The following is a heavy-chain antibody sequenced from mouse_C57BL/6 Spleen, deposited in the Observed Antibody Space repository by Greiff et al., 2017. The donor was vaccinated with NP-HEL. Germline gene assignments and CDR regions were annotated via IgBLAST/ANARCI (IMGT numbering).Heavy chain of an antibody. V-gene: IGHV1-9*01. CDR3: ARSGGYYGSSYEGGFAY. Sequence: VQRVESGAELMKPGASVKLSCKATGYTFTGYWIEWVKQRPGHGLEWIGEILPGSGSTNYNEKFKGKATFTADTSSNTVYMQLSSLTTEDSAIYYCARSGGYYGSSYEGGFAYWGQGTLVTVSA. CDR2: ILPGSGST. CDR1: GYTFTGYW. J-gene: IGHJ3*01. D-gene: IGHD1-1*01.